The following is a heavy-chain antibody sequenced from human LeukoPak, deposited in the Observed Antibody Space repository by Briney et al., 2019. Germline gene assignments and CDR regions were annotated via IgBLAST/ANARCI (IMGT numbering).Heavy chain of an antibody. J-gene: IGHJ3*02. Sequence: SGGSLRLPCAASGFISTNAWMSWVRQAPGKGLEWVGRIKSKTDGGATDFAAPVKGRFTISRDDSKNTLYLQMNSLKIEDTAVYYCTTEYRDSSGWYGAFDIWGQGTMVTVSS. D-gene: IGHD6-19*01. V-gene: IGHV3-15*01. CDR2: IKSKTDGGAT. CDR3: TTEYRDSSGWYGAFDI. CDR1: GFISTNAW.